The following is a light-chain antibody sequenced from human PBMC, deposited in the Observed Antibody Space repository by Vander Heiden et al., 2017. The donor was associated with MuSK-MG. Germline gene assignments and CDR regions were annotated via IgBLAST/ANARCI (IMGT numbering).Light chain of an antibody. CDR2: SAS. V-gene: IGKV3-15*01. J-gene: IGKJ2*01. Sequence: ELMMTQSPATLSVSPGERATLSCRASQSVSSNLAWYQQKPGQAPRLLIYSASTRATAIPARFSGSGSGTEFTLTISSLQSEDFAVYYCQQYNNWYTFGQGTKLEIK. CDR1: QSVSSN. CDR3: QQYNNWYT.